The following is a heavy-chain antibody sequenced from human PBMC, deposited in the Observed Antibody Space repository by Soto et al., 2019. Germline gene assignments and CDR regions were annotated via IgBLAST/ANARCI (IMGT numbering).Heavy chain of an antibody. J-gene: IGHJ4*02. CDR3: ARLVWSGGILTFDY. D-gene: IGHD2-15*01. CDR1: GGSFSSGDYY. CDR2: IYYTGST. V-gene: IGHV4-30-4*01. Sequence: PSETLSLTCTVSGGSFSSGDYYWSWIRQPPGKGLEWIGYIYYTGSTNYNPSLKSRVTISVDTSKNQFSLKLSSVTAADTAVYYCARLVWSGGILTFDYWGQGTLVTVSS.